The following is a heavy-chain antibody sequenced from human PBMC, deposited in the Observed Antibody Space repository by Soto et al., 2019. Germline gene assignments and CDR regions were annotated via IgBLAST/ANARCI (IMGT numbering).Heavy chain of an antibody. CDR2: VYYSGTT. D-gene: IGHD4-17*01. CDR1: GGSVNNRTYY. CDR3: ARTTAVPNTLRSRYYFDY. Sequence: PSETLSLTCSVSGGSVNNRTYYWSWIRQPPGKRLQWIGYVYYSGTTNYNPSLKSRVSISVDTSKNQFSLSLSSVTAADTALYYCARTTAVPNTLRSRYYFDYWGQGTLVT. V-gene: IGHV4-61*01. J-gene: IGHJ4*02.